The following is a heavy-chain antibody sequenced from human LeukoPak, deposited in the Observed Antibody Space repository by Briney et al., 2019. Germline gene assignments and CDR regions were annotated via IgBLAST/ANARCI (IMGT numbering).Heavy chain of an antibody. CDR3: ARAYGDFHLDY. V-gene: IGHV3-48*03. CDR1: GFTFSSYE. CDR2: ISSSGSTI. J-gene: IGHJ4*02. Sequence: PAGSLRLSCAASGFTFSSYEMNWVRQAPGKGLEWVSYISSSGSTIYYADSVKGRFTISRDNAKNSLYLQMSSLRAEDTAVYYCARAYGDFHLDYWGQGTLVTVSS. D-gene: IGHD4-17*01.